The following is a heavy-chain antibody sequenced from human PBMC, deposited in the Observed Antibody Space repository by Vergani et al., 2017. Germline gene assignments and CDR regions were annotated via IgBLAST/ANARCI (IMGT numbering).Heavy chain of an antibody. CDR1: GYSISSGYY. CDR2: IYHSGST. CDR3: ARSTQSGEGDWFDP. V-gene: IGHV4-38-2*01. J-gene: IGHJ5*02. Sequence: QVQLQESGPGLVKPPGTLSLTCAVSGYSISSGYYWGGIRQPPGKGLEWIGSIYHSGSTYYNPSLKSRVTISVDTSKTQFSLKLSSVSATETAAYYCARSTQSGEGDWFDPWGQGTLVTVSS. D-gene: IGHD2-2*01.